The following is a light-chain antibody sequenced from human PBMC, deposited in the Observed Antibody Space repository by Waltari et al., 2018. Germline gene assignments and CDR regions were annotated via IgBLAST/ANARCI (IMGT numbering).Light chain of an antibody. Sequence: DIQMTQSPSSLSASVGDRVTITCRASQSISNSLNWYQQKPGKGPKLLIYAASSLQSGVPSRFSGSRSGTDFTLTISSLQPEDFATYYCQQGYSSFTIGPGTKVDIK. J-gene: IGKJ3*01. CDR1: QSISNS. CDR2: AAS. V-gene: IGKV1-39*01. CDR3: QQGYSSFT.